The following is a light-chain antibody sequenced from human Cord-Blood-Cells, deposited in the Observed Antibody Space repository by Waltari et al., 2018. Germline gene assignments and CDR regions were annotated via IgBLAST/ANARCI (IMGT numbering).Light chain of an antibody. V-gene: IGKV1-39*01. J-gene: IGKJ1*01. CDR1: QSISSY. Sequence: DIQMTQSPSSLSASVGERVTIPCRASQSISSYLNWYQQKPGKAPKLLIYAASSLQSGVPSRFSGSGSGTDFTLTISSLQPEDFATYYCQQSYSTPTFGQGTKVEIK. CDR2: AAS. CDR3: QQSYSTPT.